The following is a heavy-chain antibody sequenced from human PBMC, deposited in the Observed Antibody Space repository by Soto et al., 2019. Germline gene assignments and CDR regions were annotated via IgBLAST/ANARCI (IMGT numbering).Heavy chain of an antibody. CDR3: ARGIAGRPVAYVSRLEP. CDR2: IIPIFGTA. D-gene: IGHD6-6*01. Sequence: QVQLVQSGAEVKKPGSSVKVSCKASGDTFSSYAISWVRQAPGQGLERMGGIIPIFGTANYAQKFQGRVTITADEDARRDCKEVSSLRSEDRAVYYCARGIAGRPVAYVSRLEPWGPGSLVTVSS. V-gene: IGHV1-69*12. CDR1: GDTFSSYA. J-gene: IGHJ5*02.